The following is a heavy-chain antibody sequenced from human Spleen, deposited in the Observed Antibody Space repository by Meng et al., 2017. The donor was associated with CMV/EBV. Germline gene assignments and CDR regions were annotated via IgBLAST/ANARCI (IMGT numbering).Heavy chain of an antibody. D-gene: IGHD3-16*01. V-gene: IGHV3-30*02. J-gene: IGHJ3*01. CDR3: AKDGGVPGTIKFALDV. CDR2: IRHDGSNQ. CDR1: GFSFSTSG. Sequence: GESLKISCAASGFSFSTSGMHWVRQAPGKGLEWVAFIRHDGSNQYNADSVKGRFTISRDNSKDTLYLQMNSLRGDDTAVYYCAKDGGVPGTIKFALDVWGQGTLVTVSS.